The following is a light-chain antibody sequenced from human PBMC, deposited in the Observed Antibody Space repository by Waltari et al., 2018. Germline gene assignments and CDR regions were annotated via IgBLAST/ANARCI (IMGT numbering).Light chain of an antibody. V-gene: IGLV2-23*02. CDR1: SSDIGRYDL. J-gene: IGLJ3*02. CDR2: DVN. Sequence: QSALTQPAAVSGSPGQSVTISCPGASSDIGRYDLVSWYQQHPGNAPKLVISDVNKRPSGVSDRFSGSKSGDTASLTISGLHFEDEADYYCCSYAGNYIWVFGGGTRLTVL. CDR3: CSYAGNYIWV.